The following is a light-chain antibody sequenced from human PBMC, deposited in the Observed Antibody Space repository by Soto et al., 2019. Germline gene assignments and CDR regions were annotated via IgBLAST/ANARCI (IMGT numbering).Light chain of an antibody. V-gene: IGLV2-8*01. CDR1: SSDVGGYNF. Sequence: QSALPQPPSASGSLGQSVTISCTGSSSDVGGYNFVSWFQQHPGKAPKLLIYEVSNRPSGVLDRFSGSKSGNTASLTVSGLQADEEADYYCCSVAGSGYVFGTGTKLTVL. CDR2: EVS. J-gene: IGLJ1*01. CDR3: CSVAGSGYV.